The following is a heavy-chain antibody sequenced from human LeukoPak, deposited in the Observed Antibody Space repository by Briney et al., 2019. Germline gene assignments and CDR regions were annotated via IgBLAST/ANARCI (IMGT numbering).Heavy chain of an antibody. CDR2: ISWNSVTI. CDR1: GFTFDDYA. CDR3: AKIDYGGND. Sequence: GGSLRLSCAVSGFTFDDYAMHRVRQAPGKGLEWVSGISWNSVTIGYADFVKGRFTISRDNAKNSLYLQMNGLRAEDTALYYCAKIDYGGNDWGQGTLVTVSS. J-gene: IGHJ4*02. D-gene: IGHD4-23*01. V-gene: IGHV3-9*01.